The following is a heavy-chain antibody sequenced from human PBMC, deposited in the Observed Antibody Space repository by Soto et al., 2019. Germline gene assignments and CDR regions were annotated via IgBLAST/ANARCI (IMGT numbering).Heavy chain of an antibody. CDR3: APLWSDGDYEVS. D-gene: IGHD4-17*01. Sequence: EVQLLESGGNLVQPGGSLRLSCAASGFYFASYVMSWVRQAPGKGLEFVSSITESGATKYYADSVKGRFTISRDNSKRILYLQMNSPGAEDTAIYYCAPLWSDGDYEVSCGQGEEVSVSS. CDR2: ITESGATK. V-gene: IGHV3-23*01. J-gene: IGHJ5*02. CDR1: GFYFASYV.